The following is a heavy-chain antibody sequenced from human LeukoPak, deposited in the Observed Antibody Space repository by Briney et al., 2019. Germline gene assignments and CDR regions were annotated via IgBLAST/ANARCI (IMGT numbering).Heavy chain of an antibody. D-gene: IGHD5-12*01. CDR1: GGTFSSYA. J-gene: IGHJ4*02. CDR3: AGDIASGYDPLFDY. Sequence: SVKVSCKASGGTFSSYAISWVRQAPGQGLEWMGRIIPILGIANYAQKFQGRVTITADKSTSTAYMELSGLRSEDTAVYYCAGDIASGYDPLFDYWGQGTLVTVSS. V-gene: IGHV1-69*04. CDR2: IIPILGIA.